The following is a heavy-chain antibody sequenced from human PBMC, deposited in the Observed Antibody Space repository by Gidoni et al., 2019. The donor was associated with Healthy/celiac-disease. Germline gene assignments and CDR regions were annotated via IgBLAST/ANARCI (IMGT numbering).Heavy chain of an antibody. Sequence: EVQLVEFGGRLVQPGGTLRLSCAASGFNFSSYSRNWVRQAPGKGLEWVSSISSSSSYIYYAGSVKGRFTISRDNAKNSLYLQMNSLRAEDTAVYYCAGVVPAAMQSYYYYYMDVWGKGTTVTVSS. CDR2: ISSSSSYI. D-gene: IGHD2-2*01. CDR1: GFNFSSYS. CDR3: AGVVPAAMQSYYYYYMDV. J-gene: IGHJ6*03. V-gene: IGHV3-21*01.